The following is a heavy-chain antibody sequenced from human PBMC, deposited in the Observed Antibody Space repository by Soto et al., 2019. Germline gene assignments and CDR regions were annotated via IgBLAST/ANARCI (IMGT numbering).Heavy chain of an antibody. Sequence: QVQLVQSGTEVKKPGASVKVSCKASGYTFTSYGIHWVRQAPGQRLEWMGWINAANGDTKYSPKFQGRVTITRDTSASTAYMELSSRRAEDTAVYYCVRRHVSATGIDWFDPWGQGTLFTVSS. CDR2: INAANGDT. J-gene: IGHJ5*02. CDR3: VRRHVSATGIDWFDP. D-gene: IGHD6-13*01. V-gene: IGHV1-3*01. CDR1: GYTFTSYG.